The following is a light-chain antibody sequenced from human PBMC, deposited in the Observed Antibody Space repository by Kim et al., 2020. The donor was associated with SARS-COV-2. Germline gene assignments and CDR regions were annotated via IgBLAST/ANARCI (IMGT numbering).Light chain of an antibody. V-gene: IGKV3-15*01. J-gene: IGKJ1*01. CDR1: QSISSN. CDR2: GAS. CDR3: QQYNNWPQT. Sequence: EIVMTQSPATLSVSPGERATVSCRASQSISSNLAWYQQKAGQAPRLLIYGASTRATGIPARFSGSGSGTEFTLTISSLQSEDFAVFYCQQYNNWPQTFGQGTKVEIK.